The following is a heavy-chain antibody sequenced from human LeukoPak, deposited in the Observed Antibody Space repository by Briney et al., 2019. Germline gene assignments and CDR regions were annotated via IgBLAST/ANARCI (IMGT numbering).Heavy chain of an antibody. CDR2: ISWNSGSI. CDR3: AKAPDYGDYHRPFDY. Sequence: QSGGSLRLSCTASGFTFSSYAVSWVRQAPGKGLEWVSGISWNSGSIGYADSVKGRFTISRDNAKNSLYLQMNSLRAEDTALYYCAKAPDYGDYHRPFDYWGQGTLVTVSS. J-gene: IGHJ4*02. V-gene: IGHV3-9*01. D-gene: IGHD4-17*01. CDR1: GFTFSSYA.